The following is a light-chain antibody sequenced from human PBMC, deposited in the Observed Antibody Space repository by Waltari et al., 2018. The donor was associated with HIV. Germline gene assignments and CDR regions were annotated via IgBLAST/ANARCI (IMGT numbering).Light chain of an antibody. CDR2: GAS. Sequence: EIVMTQSLATLSVSPGERATLSCRASQSVSSNLAWYQQKPGQAPRLLIYGASTRATGIPARFSGSGSGTEFTLTISSLQSEDFAVYYCQQYNNWTFGQGTKVEIK. CDR1: QSVSSN. CDR3: QQYNNWT. J-gene: IGKJ1*01. V-gene: IGKV3-15*01.